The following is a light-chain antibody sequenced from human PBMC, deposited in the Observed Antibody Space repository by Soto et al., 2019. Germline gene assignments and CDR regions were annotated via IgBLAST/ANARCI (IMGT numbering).Light chain of an antibody. Sequence: TQSPSTLSLSPGEGVTLSCRASQSVTVNSLAWYQQKPGQAPRLLIYAASTRATGIPARFSGSGSGTEFTLTISSLQSEDFAVYYCQQYNDWPTFGQGTKVDI. CDR2: AAS. J-gene: IGKJ1*01. CDR3: QQYNDWPT. CDR1: QSVTVN. V-gene: IGKV3-15*01.